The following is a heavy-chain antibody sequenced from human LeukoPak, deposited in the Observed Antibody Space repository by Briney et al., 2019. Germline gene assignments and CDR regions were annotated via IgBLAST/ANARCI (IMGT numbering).Heavy chain of an antibody. CDR2: IYYSGST. J-gene: IGHJ4*02. Sequence: PSETLSLTCTVSGGSISSNTYYWGWIRQPPGKGLEWIGSIYYSGSTYYNPSLKSRVTISVDTSKNQFSLKLSSVTAADTAVYYCAREPRYSSSWYLSRSRPGFDYWGQGTLVTVSS. V-gene: IGHV4-39*01. CDR3: AREPRYSSSWYLSRSRPGFDY. CDR1: GGSISSNTYY. D-gene: IGHD6-13*01.